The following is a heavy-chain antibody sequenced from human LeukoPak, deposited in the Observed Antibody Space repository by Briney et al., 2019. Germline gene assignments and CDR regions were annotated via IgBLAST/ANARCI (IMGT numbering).Heavy chain of an antibody. J-gene: IGHJ4*02. CDR1: GFTFSSYE. CDR3: ARGSNSNYVFDY. D-gene: IGHD4-11*01. CDR2: ISSSGSTI. V-gene: IGHV3-48*03. Sequence: GGSLRLSCAASGFTFSSYEMNWVRQAPGKGLECVSYISSSGSTIYDADSVKGRFTTSRDNAKNSLYLQMNSLRAEDTAVYYCARGSNSNYVFDYWGQGTLVTVSS.